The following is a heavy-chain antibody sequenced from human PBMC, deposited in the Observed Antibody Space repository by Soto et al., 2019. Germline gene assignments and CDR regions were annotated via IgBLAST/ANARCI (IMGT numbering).Heavy chain of an antibody. CDR2: IYWNDDK. Sequence: TLTLTCTFSGFSLSTSGVGVGWIRQPPGKALEWLALIYWNDDKRYSPSLKSRLTITKDTSKNQVVLTMTNMDPVDTATYYCALVYYDILTGYMHFDYWGQGTLVTVSS. CDR3: ALVYYDILTGYMHFDY. CDR1: GFSLSTSGVG. J-gene: IGHJ4*02. V-gene: IGHV2-5*01. D-gene: IGHD3-9*01.